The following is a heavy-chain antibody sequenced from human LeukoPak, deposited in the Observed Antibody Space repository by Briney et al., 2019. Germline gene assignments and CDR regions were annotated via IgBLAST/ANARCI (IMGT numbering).Heavy chain of an antibody. V-gene: IGHV1-18*01. CDR2: ISGYNGNT. CDR1: GYTFTSYG. J-gene: IGHJ3*02. CDR3: ARVSLQIYYDSCGYNLDAFDN. Sequence: ASVKVSCKPSGYTFTSYGIRWVRQAPGQGLEWMGWISGYNGNTKYAQKLQGRVTMTTDTSTSTAYMELRSLSSDDTAVYYCARVSLQIYYDSCGYNLDAFDNWGQGTMVTVSS. D-gene: IGHD3-22*01.